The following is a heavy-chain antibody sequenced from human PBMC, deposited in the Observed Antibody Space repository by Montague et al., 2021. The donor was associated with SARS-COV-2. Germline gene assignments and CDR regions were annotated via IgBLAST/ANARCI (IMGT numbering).Heavy chain of an antibody. J-gene: IGHJ4*02. CDR1: GDSVWSNTVA. CDR2: TNYRSKWTS. V-gene: IGHV6-1*01. Sequence: CAISGDSVWSNTVAWNWIRQSPSGGLEWLGRTNYRSKWTSDYATSVEGRISIDPDTSKNQFFLHLRSVTPEDTGVYYCVRDTGSAQAGFDAWGQGTLVTVSS. CDR3: VRDTGSAQAGFDA. D-gene: IGHD4-17*01.